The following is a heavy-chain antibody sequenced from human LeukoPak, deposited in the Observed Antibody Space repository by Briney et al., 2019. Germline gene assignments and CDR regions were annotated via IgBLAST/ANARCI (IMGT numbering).Heavy chain of an antibody. CDR2: ISGSGGST. V-gene: IGHV3-23*01. J-gene: IGHJ4*02. CDR3: AKGSSDFDY. CDR1: GFTFRTY. Sequence: GGSLRLSCAASGFTFRTYGVRQAPGKGLEWVSAISGSGGSTYYADSVKGRFTISRDNSKNTLYLQMNSLRAEDTAVYYCAKGSSDFDYWGQGTLVTVSS.